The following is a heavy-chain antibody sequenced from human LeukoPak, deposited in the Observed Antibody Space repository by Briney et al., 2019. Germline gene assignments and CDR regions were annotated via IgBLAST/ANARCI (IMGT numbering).Heavy chain of an antibody. V-gene: IGHV3-30*02. CDR3: AKDWGSGWYGSNAFDI. D-gene: IGHD6-19*01. CDR1: GFTFSSYG. CDR2: IRYDGSNK. Sequence: PGGSLRLSCAASGFTFSSYGMHWVRQAPGEGLEWVAFIRYDGSNKYYADSVKGRCTISRDNSKNTLYLQMNSLRAEDTAVNYCAKDWGSGWYGSNAFDIWGQGTMVTVSS. J-gene: IGHJ3*02.